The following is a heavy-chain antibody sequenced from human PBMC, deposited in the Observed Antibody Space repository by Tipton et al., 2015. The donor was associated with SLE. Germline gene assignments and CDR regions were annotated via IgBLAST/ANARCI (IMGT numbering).Heavy chain of an antibody. Sequence: SLRLSCAGSGFTFSSYEMNWVRQAPGKGLEWVSYNSSRGTIKYYADSVKGRFTISRDNAKNSLYLQMNSLRAEDTAVYYCASPPYYGSGSYRPYWYFDLWGRGTLVTVSS. V-gene: IGHV3-48*03. J-gene: IGHJ2*01. CDR2: NSSRGTIK. D-gene: IGHD3-10*01. CDR3: ASPPYYGSGSYRPYWYFDL. CDR1: GFTFSSYE.